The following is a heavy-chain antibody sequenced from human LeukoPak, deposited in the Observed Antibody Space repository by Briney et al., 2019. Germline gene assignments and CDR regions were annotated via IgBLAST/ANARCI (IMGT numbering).Heavy chain of an antibody. Sequence: PGRSLRLSCAASGFIFSTYAMHWVRQAPGKGLEWVAYISHDGSNKNCADSVKDRFTISRDNSKNTLYLRMNSLRAEDTALYYCASARGYSSAYKWGQGTLVTVSS. CDR3: ASARGYSSAYK. V-gene: IGHV3-30*03. CDR2: ISHDGSNK. D-gene: IGHD6-19*01. CDR1: GFIFSTYA. J-gene: IGHJ1*01.